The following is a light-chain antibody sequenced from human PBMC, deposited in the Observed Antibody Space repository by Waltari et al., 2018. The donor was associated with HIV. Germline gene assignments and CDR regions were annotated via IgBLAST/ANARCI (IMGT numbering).Light chain of an antibody. CDR3: SPYAGGHSGV. CDR1: SNDLGNPNL. CDR2: EVN. V-gene: IGLV2-23*02. Sequence: QSSLTQPASVSGSLGQSVVISCTVTSNDLGNPNLVSWYQHHPAKVSRIIIYEVNERPPGVSNRCFCSKSANTASLLISGLQAEDEADYYCSPYAGGHSGVFGGGTKLTVL. J-gene: IGLJ3*02.